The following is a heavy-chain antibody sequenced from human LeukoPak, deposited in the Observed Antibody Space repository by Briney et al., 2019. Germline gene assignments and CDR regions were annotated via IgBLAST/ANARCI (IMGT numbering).Heavy chain of an antibody. Sequence: SGTLSLTCAVSGGSISSSNWWSWVRQPPGKGLEWIGEIYHSGSTNYNPSLKSRVTISVDTSKNQFSLKLSSVTAADTAVYYCARDAGLLGWFDPWGQGTLVTVSS. J-gene: IGHJ5*02. D-gene: IGHD5-18*01. V-gene: IGHV4-4*02. CDR3: ARDAGLLGWFDP. CDR2: IYHSGST. CDR1: GGSISSSNW.